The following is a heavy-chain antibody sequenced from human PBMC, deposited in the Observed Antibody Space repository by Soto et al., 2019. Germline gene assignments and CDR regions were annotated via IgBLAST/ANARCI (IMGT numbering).Heavy chain of an antibody. CDR3: ARDDHDSGYYYYYGMDV. Sequence: QVQLVESGGGVVQPGRSLRLSCAASGFTFSSYAMHWVRQAPGKGLEWVAVISYDGSNKYYADSVKGRFTISRDNSKNTLYLQMNSLRAEDTAVYYCARDDHDSGYYYYYGMDVWGQGTTVTVSS. J-gene: IGHJ6*02. CDR1: GFTFSSYA. D-gene: IGHD2-21*02. CDR2: ISYDGSNK. V-gene: IGHV3-30-3*01.